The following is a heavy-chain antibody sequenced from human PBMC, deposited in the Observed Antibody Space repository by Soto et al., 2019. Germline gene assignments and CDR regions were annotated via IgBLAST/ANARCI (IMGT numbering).Heavy chain of an antibody. Sequence: GGSLRLSCTTSGFTFSDYYMTWVRRAPGKGLEWISYMSGSGDAIYYADSVKGRFTISRDNAKNSLHLEMNSLRVEDTAMYYCVRGNFYYGMDVWGRGTLVTVSS. V-gene: IGHV3-11*01. CDR2: MSGSGDAI. CDR1: GFTFSDYY. CDR3: VRGNFYYGMDV. J-gene: IGHJ6*02.